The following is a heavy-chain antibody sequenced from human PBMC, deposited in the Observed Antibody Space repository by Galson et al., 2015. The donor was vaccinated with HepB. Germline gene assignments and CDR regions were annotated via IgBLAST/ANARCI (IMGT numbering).Heavy chain of an antibody. CDR1: GYTFTSYA. Sequence: SVKVSCKASGYTFTSYAMNWVRQAPGQGLEWMGWISGNNGDTNYAQKLRGRVTVTTDTSTSTAYMELRSLRSDDTAVYYCARGGGSSARGMDVWGQGTTVTVSS. V-gene: IGHV1-18*01. CDR3: ARGGGSSARGMDV. J-gene: IGHJ6*02. D-gene: IGHD1-26*01. CDR2: ISGNNGDT.